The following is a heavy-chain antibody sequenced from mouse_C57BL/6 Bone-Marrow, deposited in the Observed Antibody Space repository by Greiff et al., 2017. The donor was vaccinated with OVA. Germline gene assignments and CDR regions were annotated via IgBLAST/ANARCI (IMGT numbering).Heavy chain of an antibody. V-gene: IGHV5-16*01. CDR3: ARGNWDLIDY. Sequence: EVMLVESEGGLVQPGSSMKLSCTASGFTFSDYYMAWVRQVPEKGLEWVANINYDGSSTYYLDSLKSRFIISRDNAKNILYLQMSSLKSEDTATYYCARGNWDLIDYWGQGTTLTVSS. D-gene: IGHD4-1*01. CDR1: GFTFSDYY. J-gene: IGHJ2*01. CDR2: INYDGSST.